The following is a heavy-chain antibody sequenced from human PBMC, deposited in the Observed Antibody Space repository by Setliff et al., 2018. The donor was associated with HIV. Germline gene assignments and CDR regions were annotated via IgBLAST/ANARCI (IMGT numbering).Heavy chain of an antibody. V-gene: IGHV4-39*07. CDR2: MYYSGST. CDR3: AREIAVAGNYWERTYYFDY. Sequence: SETLSLTCTVSGGSISSSSYYWGWVRQPPGKGLEWIGSMYYSGSTYYTPSLKSRITISLDTSKNQFSLRMRSVTAADTAVYYCAREIAVAGNYWERTYYFDYWGQGTLVTVSS. J-gene: IGHJ4*02. D-gene: IGHD6-19*01. CDR1: GGSISSSSYY.